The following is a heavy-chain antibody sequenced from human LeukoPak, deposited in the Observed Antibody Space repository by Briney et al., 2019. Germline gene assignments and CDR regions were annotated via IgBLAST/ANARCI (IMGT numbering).Heavy chain of an antibody. V-gene: IGHV3-48*03. CDR3: ARSPRGYSFYFDY. D-gene: IGHD3-22*01. J-gene: IGHJ4*02. CDR1: GFTFSSYE. Sequence: GSLRLSCAASGFTFSSYEMNWVRQAPGKGLEWVSYISSSGSTIYYADSVKGLFTISRDNAKNSLYLQMNSLRAEDTAVYYCARSPRGYSFYFDYWGQGTLVTVSS. CDR2: ISSSGSTI.